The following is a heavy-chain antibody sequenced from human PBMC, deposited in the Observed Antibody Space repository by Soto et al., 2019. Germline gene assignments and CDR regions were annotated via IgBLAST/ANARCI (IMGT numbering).Heavy chain of an antibody. D-gene: IGHD4-4*01. CDR3: ARLLNPYSNHAFDY. CDR2: IYYSGST. V-gene: IGHV4-61*08. Sequence: SETLSLTCTVSGGSISSGDYYWSWIRQPPGKGLEWIGYIYYSGSTNYNPSLKSRVTISVDTSKNQFSLKLSSVTAADTAVYYCARLLNPYSNHAFDYWGQGTLVTVSS. CDR1: GGSISSGDYY. J-gene: IGHJ4*02.